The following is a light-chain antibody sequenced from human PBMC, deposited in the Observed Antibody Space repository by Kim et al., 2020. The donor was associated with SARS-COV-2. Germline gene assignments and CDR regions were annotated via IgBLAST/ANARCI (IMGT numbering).Light chain of an antibody. V-gene: IGKV4-1*01. Sequence: DIVMTQSPDSLAVSLGERATINCKPSQSVLYSSNNKNYLAWYQQKPGQPPKLLIYWASTRESGVPDRFSGSGSGTDFTLTISSLQAEDVAVYYCQQYYSTPPTFGQGTKVDIK. CDR2: WAS. CDR1: QSVLYSSNNKNY. J-gene: IGKJ1*01. CDR3: QQYYSTPPT.